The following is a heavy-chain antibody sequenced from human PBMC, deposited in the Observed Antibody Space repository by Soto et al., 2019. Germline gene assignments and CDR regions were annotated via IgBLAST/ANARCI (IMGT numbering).Heavy chain of an antibody. CDR2: ISYDGSNK. CDR3: AKGRGWLVPIDY. J-gene: IGHJ4*02. D-gene: IGHD6-19*01. V-gene: IGHV3-30*18. Sequence: QVQLVESGGGVVQPGRSLRLSCAASGFTLSSYGMQWVRQAPGKGLEWVAVISYDGSNKYYADSVKGRFTISRDNSKNTLYLQMNSLRAEDTAVYYCAKGRGWLVPIDYWGQGTLVTVSS. CDR1: GFTLSSYG.